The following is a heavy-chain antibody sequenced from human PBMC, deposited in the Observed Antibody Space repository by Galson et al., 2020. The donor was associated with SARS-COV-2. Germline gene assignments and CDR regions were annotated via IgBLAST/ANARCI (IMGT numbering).Heavy chain of an antibody. J-gene: IGHJ4*02. CDR1: GFTFRNYA. CDR2: ISISGGST. CDR3: AKDRAGITDFGFGFDH. Sequence: GGSLRLSCEASGFTFRNYAMSWVSQAPGKGREWVSGISISGGSTYYADSVNGRFTISRDESKNTLFLQMNSLRPEDTAVYLCAKDRAGITDFGFGFDHWGQGTLVTVSP. V-gene: IGHV3-23*01. D-gene: IGHD1-20*01.